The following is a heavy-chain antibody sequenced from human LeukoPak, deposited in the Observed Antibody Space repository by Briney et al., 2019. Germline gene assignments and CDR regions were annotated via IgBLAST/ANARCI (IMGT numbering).Heavy chain of an antibody. CDR2: ISYDGSNK. CDR1: GFTFSSYA. Sequence: GGSLRLSCAASGFTFSSYAMHWVRRAPGKGLEWVAVISYDGSNKYYADSVKGRFTISRDNSKNTLYLQMNSLRAEDTAVYYCARSGPPPFYGDYVWSSGPGNPWGQGTLVTVSS. D-gene: IGHD4-17*01. J-gene: IGHJ5*02. V-gene: IGHV3-30*04. CDR3: ARSGPPPFYGDYVWSSGPGNP.